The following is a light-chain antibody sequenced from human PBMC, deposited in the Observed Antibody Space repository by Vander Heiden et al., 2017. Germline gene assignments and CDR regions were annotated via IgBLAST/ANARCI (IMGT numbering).Light chain of an antibody. J-gene: IGLJ2*01. CDR2: EVT. CDR1: SSDVGSYNL. Sequence: QSALTQPASASGSPGQSITISCTGTSSDVGSYNLVSWYQQHPGRAPKLIILEVTKRPSGISDRFSGSKSGNTASLTISGLQAEDEGEYYCCSYAGGRTLVFGRGTRLTVL. CDR3: CSYAGGRTLV. V-gene: IGLV2-23*02.